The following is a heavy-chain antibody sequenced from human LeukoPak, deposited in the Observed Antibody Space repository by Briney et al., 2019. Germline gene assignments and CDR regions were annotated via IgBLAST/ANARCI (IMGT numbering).Heavy chain of an antibody. Sequence: ASVKVSCKASGYTFTTYGINWVRQAPGQGLEWMGWISAYNGGYTNYAQRVQGRVTITADESTSTAYMELSSLRSEDTAVYYCARAAMVPGRDYYYYYYMDVWGKGTTVTVSS. D-gene: IGHD5-18*01. J-gene: IGHJ6*03. V-gene: IGHV1-18*01. CDR2: ISAYNGGYT. CDR1: GYTFTTYG. CDR3: ARAAMVPGRDYYYYYYMDV.